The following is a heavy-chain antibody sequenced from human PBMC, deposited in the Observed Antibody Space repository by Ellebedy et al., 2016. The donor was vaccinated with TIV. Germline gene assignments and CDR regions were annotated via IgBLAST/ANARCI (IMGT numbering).Heavy chain of an antibody. V-gene: IGHV1-2*02. Sequence: AASVKVSCKASGGTFNSNAISWVRQAPGQGLEWMGWINPNSGGTTYAQSFQCRLTMTRDTSINTAYMELRRLRSDDTAVYYCARDLSVNWFDPWGQGTLVTVSS. CDR2: INPNSGGT. CDR1: GGTFNSNA. CDR3: ARDLSVNWFDP. D-gene: IGHD5/OR15-5a*01. J-gene: IGHJ5*02.